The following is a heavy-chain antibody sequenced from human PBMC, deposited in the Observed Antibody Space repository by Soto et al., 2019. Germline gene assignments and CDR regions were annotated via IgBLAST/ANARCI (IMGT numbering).Heavy chain of an antibody. CDR3: AKSPYYSNYHSFDY. D-gene: IGHD4-4*01. CDR1: RFTFSSYA. CDR2: ISGSGGST. J-gene: IGHJ4*02. Sequence: LRLSFAASRFTFSSYAMSWVRQAPGKGLEWVSAISGSGGSTYYADSVKGRFTISRDNSKNTLYLQMNSLRAEDTAVYYCAKSPYYSNYHSFDYWGQGTLVTVSS. V-gene: IGHV3-23*01.